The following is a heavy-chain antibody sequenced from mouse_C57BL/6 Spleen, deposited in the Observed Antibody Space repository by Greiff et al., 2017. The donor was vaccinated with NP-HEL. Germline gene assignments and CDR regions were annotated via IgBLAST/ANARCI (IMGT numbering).Heavy chain of an antibody. CDR1: GYSFTGYY. J-gene: IGHJ1*03. Sequence: EVQLHQSGPELVKPGASVKISCKASGYSFTGYYMNWVKQSPEKSLEWIGEINPSTGGTTYNQKFKAKATLTVDKSSSTAYMQLKSLTSEDSAVYYCARPYFDVWGTGTTVTVSS. CDR2: INPSTGGT. CDR3: ARPYFDV. V-gene: IGHV1-42*01.